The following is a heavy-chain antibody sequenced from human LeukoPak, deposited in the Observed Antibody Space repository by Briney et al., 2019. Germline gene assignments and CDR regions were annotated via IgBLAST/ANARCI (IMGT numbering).Heavy chain of an antibody. D-gene: IGHD3-9*01. J-gene: IGHJ5*02. V-gene: IGHV4-4*07. CDR2: VYSSGST. CDR3: ARDPISYDPLTGYELWAWFDP. CDR1: GVSISSHY. Sequence: PSETLSLTCTVSGVSISSHYWSWIRQPAGNRLELIGRVYSSGSTKYNPSLQSRVTISVDKSTNQLSLRLNSVTAADTAVYYCARDPISYDPLTGYELWAWFDPWGQGTLVTVSS.